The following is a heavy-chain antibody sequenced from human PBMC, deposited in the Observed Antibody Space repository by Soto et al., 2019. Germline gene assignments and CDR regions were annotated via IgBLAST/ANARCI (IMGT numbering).Heavy chain of an antibody. J-gene: IGHJ6*03. Sequence: PGGSLRLSCAASGFTFSSYAMSWVRQAPGKGLEWVSAISGSGGSTYYADSVKGRFTISRDNSKNTLYLQMNSLRAEDTAVYYCAKGGGYYATYYYYYYMDVWGKGTTVTVSS. CDR1: GFTFSSYA. CDR2: ISGSGGST. D-gene: IGHD3-22*01. V-gene: IGHV3-23*01. CDR3: AKGGGYYATYYYYYYMDV.